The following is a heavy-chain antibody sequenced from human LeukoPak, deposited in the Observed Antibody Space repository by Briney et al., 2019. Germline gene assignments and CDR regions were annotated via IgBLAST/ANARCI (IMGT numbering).Heavy chain of an antibody. CDR2: IKQDGSEK. CDR1: GFTFRNYW. Sequence: PGGSLRLSCAASGFTFRNYWMTWVRQVPGKGLKWVANIKQDGSEKYYVDSVKGRFTISRDNAKNSLYLQMNSLRAEDTAVYYCARDGARIQLWSIDYYYYMDVWGKGTTVTVSS. V-gene: IGHV3-7*01. CDR3: ARDGARIQLWSIDYYYYMDV. J-gene: IGHJ6*03. D-gene: IGHD5-18*01.